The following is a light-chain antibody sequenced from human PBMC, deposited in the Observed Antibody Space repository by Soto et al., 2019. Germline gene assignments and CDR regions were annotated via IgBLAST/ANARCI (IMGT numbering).Light chain of an antibody. V-gene: IGKV3-20*01. Sequence: EIVLTQSPGTLSLSPGERATLSCRASQSVSSSYLAWYQQKPGQAPRLLIYGASSRATGIPDRFSGSGSGTDFTLTINSLQPEDFATYYCQQTSAAPFTFGPGTKVDIK. CDR3: QQTSAAPFT. CDR2: GAS. J-gene: IGKJ3*01. CDR1: QSVSSSY.